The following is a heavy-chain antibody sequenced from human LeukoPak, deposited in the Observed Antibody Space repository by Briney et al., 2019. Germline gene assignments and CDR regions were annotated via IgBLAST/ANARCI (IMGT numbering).Heavy chain of an antibody. CDR1: GFIFDNYA. V-gene: IGHV3-23*01. CDR3: ARSRKQQLVQNYFDS. CDR2: ISGSGSST. D-gene: IGHD6-13*01. Sequence: GGSLRLSCAASGFIFDNYALTWVRQTPEKGLEWVAGISGSGSSTNYADAVKGRFTIPRDNSKDTVYLQLSSLNSEDTAVYYCARSRKQQLVQNYFDSWGQGTLVTVSS. J-gene: IGHJ4*02.